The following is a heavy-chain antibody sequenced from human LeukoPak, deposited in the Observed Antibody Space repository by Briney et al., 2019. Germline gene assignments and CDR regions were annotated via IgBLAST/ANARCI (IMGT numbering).Heavy chain of an antibody. J-gene: IGHJ5*02. D-gene: IGHD3-10*02. CDR3: TTNPVRGVYNWFDP. CDR1: GGSISSSSYY. Sequence: SETLSLTCSVSGGSISSSSYYWGWIRQPPGKGLEWIGSIYYSGSTYYNPSLKGRVTISVDTSKNQFSLKLSSVTAADTAVYYCTTNPVRGVYNWFDPWGQGTLVTVSS. CDR2: IYYSGST. V-gene: IGHV4-39*07.